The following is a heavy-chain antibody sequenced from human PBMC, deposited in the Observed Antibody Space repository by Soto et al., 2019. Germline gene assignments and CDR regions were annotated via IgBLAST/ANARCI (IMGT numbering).Heavy chain of an antibody. D-gene: IGHD3-3*01. CDR2: INHSGST. CDR1: GGSSSGYY. Sequence: SETLSLTYAVYGGSSSGYYWSWIRQPPGKGLEWIGEINHSGSTNYNPSLKSRVTISVDTSKNQFSLKLSSVTAADTAVYYCARGLLRITIFGVVIPATFDYWGQGTLVTV. CDR3: ARGLLRITIFGVVIPATFDY. V-gene: IGHV4-34*01. J-gene: IGHJ4*02.